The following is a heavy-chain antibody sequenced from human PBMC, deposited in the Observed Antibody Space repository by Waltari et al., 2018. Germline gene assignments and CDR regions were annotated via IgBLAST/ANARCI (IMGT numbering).Heavy chain of an antibody. CDR2: IYHSGST. V-gene: IGHV4-38-2*01. CDR1: GYSISSGYY. D-gene: IGHD3-22*01. J-gene: IGHJ4*02. CDR3: ASGVSYYDSSS. Sequence: QVQLQESGPGLVKTSETLSLTCAVSGYSISSGYYWGWIRQPPRKGLEWIGRIYHSGSTYHNSSLKSRVALSVDTSKTQFSLKRISVTAADTAVYYCASGVSYYDSSSWGQGTLVTVSS.